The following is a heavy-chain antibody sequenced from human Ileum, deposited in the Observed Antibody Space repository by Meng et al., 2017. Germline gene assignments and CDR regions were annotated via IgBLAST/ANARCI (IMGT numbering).Heavy chain of an antibody. CDR3: VRNEGYSLGD. Sequence: GQLQESGPGLGKPSRTRSLTCAVSGDSISSRDWWSWVRQPPGKGLEWIGEISQESGRTNYNPSLKSRVTISLDKSKNQFSLNLNSVTAADTAVYYCVRNEGYSLGDWGQRTLVTVSS. D-gene: IGHD2-21*01. J-gene: IGHJ4*02. CDR2: ISQESGRT. CDR1: GDSISSRDW. V-gene: IGHV4-4*02.